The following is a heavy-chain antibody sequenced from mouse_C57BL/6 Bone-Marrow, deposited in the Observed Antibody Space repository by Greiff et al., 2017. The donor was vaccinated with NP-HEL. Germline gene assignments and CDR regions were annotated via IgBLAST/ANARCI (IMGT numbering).Heavy chain of an antibody. V-gene: IGHV1-15*01. Sequence: QVQLQQSGAELVRPGASVTLSCKASGYTFTDYEMHWVKQTPVHGLEWIGAIDPETGGTDYNQKFKGKAILTADKSSSTSYMELRSLTSEDSAVYYCMSIYYYGSSPYYFDYWGQGTTLTVSS. CDR1: GYTFTDYE. CDR2: IDPETGGT. D-gene: IGHD1-1*01. J-gene: IGHJ2*01. CDR3: MSIYYYGSSPYYFDY.